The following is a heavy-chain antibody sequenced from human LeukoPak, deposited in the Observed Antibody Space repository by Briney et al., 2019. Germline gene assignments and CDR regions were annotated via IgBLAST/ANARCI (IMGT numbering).Heavy chain of an antibody. J-gene: IGHJ4*02. CDR3: ATQQGGNPAY. CDR1: AFIFSGHL. V-gene: IGHV3-7*03. D-gene: IGHD1-14*01. Sequence: PGGALRLSFEGSAFIFSGHLMNWVRQTPGKGLEGVASIKEDGRERQYVDSVAGRFSISSDNTKGSLFLQLNSLRAEDTAVYYCATQQGGNPAYWGQGTLVTVSS. CDR2: IKEDGRER.